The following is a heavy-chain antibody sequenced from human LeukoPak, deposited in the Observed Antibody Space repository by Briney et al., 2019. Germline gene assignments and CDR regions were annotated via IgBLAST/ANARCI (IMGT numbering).Heavy chain of an antibody. V-gene: IGHV4-59*01. J-gene: IGHJ4*02. Sequence: KPSETLSLTCTVSGGSISTYYWSWIRQPPGKGLDWIGSFYYTGSPNYDPSLRSRVTISLDTSKKQISLRLSSVTAADTAVYYCARGGNALDYWGEGTLVTVSS. CDR3: ARGGNALDY. D-gene: IGHD4-23*01. CDR1: GGSISTYY. CDR2: FYYTGSP.